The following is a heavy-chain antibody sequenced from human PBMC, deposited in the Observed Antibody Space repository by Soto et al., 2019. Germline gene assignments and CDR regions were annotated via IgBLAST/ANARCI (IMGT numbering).Heavy chain of an antibody. Sequence: PSETLSLTCTVSGGSISSSSYYWGWIRQPPGKGLEWIGSIYYSGSTYYNPSLKSRVTISVDTSKNQFSLKLSSVTAADTAVYYCASSNYWFDPWGQATLVTVSS. D-gene: IGHD4-4*01. CDR3: ASSNYWFDP. J-gene: IGHJ5*02. V-gene: IGHV4-39*01. CDR2: IYYSGST. CDR1: GGSISSSSYY.